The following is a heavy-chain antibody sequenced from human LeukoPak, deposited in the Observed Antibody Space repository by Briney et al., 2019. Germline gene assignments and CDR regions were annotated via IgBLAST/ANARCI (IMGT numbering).Heavy chain of an antibody. D-gene: IGHD3-16*01. J-gene: IGHJ5*02. V-gene: IGHV4-59*03. CDR2: VYYSGST. CDR3: AGFTPQGYGWGGYNRFAP. CDR1: GGSLSSDY. Sequence: SETLSLTCTVSGGSLSSDYWSWIRQPPAKGLEWIGYVYYSGSTNYNTSLTSRVAISVDTSKNQFSSTLTSVPSAATALSYFAGFTPQGYGWGGYNRFAPWGQGTPVTVSS.